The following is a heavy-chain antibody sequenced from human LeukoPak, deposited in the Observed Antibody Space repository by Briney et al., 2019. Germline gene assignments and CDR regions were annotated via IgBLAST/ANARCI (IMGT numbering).Heavy chain of an antibody. Sequence: PGGSLRLSCAASGFTFSSYGMHWVRQAPGKGLEWVAVIWYDGSNKYYADSAKGRFTISRDNSKNTLYLQMNSLRAEDTAVYYCARGNLLSYYYGMDVWGQGTTVTVSS. V-gene: IGHV3-33*01. J-gene: IGHJ6*02. CDR2: IWYDGSNK. CDR1: GFTFSSYG. CDR3: ARGNLLSYYYGMDV. D-gene: IGHD2-15*01.